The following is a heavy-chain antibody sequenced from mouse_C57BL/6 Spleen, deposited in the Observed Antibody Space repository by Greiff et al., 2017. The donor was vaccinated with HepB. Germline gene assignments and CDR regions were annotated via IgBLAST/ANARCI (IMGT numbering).Heavy chain of an antibody. J-gene: IGHJ2*01. Sequence: ESGPGLVKPSQSLSLTCSVTGYSITSGYYWNWIRQFPGNKLEWMGYISYDGSNNYNPSLKNRISITRDTSKNQFFLKLNSVTTEDTATYYCARGHDYDGYFDYWGQGTTLTVSS. V-gene: IGHV3-6*01. D-gene: IGHD2-4*01. CDR1: GYSITSGYY. CDR2: ISYDGSN. CDR3: ARGHDYDGYFDY.